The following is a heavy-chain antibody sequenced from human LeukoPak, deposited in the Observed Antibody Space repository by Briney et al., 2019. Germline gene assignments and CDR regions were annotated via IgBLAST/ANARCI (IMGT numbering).Heavy chain of an antibody. CDR2: INHSGST. V-gene: IGHV4-34*01. CDR3: ARGDYYDRSGPPGY. J-gene: IGHJ4*02. CDR1: GGSFSGYY. Sequence: PSETLSLTCAVSGGSFSGYYWSWVRQPPGKGLEWIGEINHSGSTNYNPSLKSRVTISVDTSKNQFSLKLSSVTAADTAVYYCARGDYYDRSGPPGYWGQGTLVTVSS. D-gene: IGHD3-22*01.